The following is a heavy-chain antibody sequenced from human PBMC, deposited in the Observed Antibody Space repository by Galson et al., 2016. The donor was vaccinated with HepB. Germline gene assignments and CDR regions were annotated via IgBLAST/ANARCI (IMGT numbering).Heavy chain of an antibody. CDR2: IWSDGSNK. D-gene: IGHD2-2*01. CDR3: ARDRVPAARHFYYVMDV. J-gene: IGHJ6*02. V-gene: IGHV3-33*01. CDR1: GFTLRSYG. Sequence: SLRLSCAASGFTLRSYGVHWVRQAPGKGLEWVALIWSDGSNKNYADSVKGRFTISRDNSKNTLYLQMNSLRAEDTAVYYCARDRVPAARHFYYVMDVWGQGTKVTVSS.